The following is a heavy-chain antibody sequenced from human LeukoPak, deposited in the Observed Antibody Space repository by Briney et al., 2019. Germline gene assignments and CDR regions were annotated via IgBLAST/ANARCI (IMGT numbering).Heavy chain of an antibody. CDR3: ARARRGYYDYVWGSYRYNTWFDP. Sequence: GASVKVSCKASGYTFTSYDINWVRQATGQGPEWMGWMNPNSGNTGYAQKFQGRVTMTRNTSISTAYMELSSLRSEDTAVYYCARARRGYYDYVWGSYRYNTWFDPWGQGTLVTVSS. J-gene: IGHJ5*02. CDR1: GYTFTSYD. D-gene: IGHD3-16*02. CDR2: MNPNSGNT. V-gene: IGHV1-8*01.